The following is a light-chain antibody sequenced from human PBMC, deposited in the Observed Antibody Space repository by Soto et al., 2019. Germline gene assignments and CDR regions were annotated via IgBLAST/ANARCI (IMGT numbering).Light chain of an antibody. J-gene: IGKJ4*01. CDR1: QGISNY. CDR2: AAS. V-gene: IGKV1-27*01. Sequence: PSSLSASVGDRVTITCRASQGISNYLAWYQQIPGKVPKLLISAASTLQSGVPSRFSGSGSGTDFTLTISSLQPEDVATYYCQKYTNVPTFGGGTKVEIK. CDR3: QKYTNVPT.